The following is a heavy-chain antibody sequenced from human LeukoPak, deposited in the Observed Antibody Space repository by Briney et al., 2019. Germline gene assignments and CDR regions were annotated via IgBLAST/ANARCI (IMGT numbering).Heavy chain of an antibody. V-gene: IGHV3-21*01. J-gene: IGHJ4*02. CDR3: ARDLVGATTEFGT. D-gene: IGHD1-26*01. CDR2: ISSSSSYI. CDR1: GFTFSSYS. Sequence: GGSLRLSCAASGFTFSSYSMTWVRQAPGKGLEWVSSISSSSSYIYYADSVKGRFTISRDNAKNSLYLQMNSLRAEDTAVYYCARDLVGATTEFGTGGQGTLVTVSS.